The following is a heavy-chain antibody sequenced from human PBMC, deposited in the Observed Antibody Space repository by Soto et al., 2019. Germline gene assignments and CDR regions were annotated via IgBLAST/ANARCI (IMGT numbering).Heavy chain of an antibody. CDR2: ISGSGGST. Sequence: EVQLLESGGGLVQPGGSLRLSCAASGFTFSSYAMSWVRQAPGKGLEWVSAISGSGGSTYYADSVKCRFTISRDNSKNTLYLQMNSLRAEDTAVYYCAKDVGSRPVAYYFDYWGQGTLVTVSS. CDR3: AKDVGSRPVAYYFDY. D-gene: IGHD1-26*01. J-gene: IGHJ4*02. V-gene: IGHV3-23*01. CDR1: GFTFSSYA.